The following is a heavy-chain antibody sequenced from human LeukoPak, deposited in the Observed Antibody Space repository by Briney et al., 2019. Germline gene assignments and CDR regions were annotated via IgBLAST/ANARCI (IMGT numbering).Heavy chain of an antibody. D-gene: IGHD3-22*01. CDR1: GFTFGDYA. J-gene: IGHJ4*02. CDR2: IRSKAYGGTT. CDR3: TRDLRNYYDSSGYYYPRY. V-gene: IGHV3-49*05. Sequence: KPGGSLRLSCTASGFTFGDYAMSWFRQAPGKGLEWVGFIRSKAYGGTTEYAASVKGRFTISRDDSKSIAYLQMNSLKTEDTAVYYCTRDLRNYYDSSGYYYPRYCGQGTLVTVSS.